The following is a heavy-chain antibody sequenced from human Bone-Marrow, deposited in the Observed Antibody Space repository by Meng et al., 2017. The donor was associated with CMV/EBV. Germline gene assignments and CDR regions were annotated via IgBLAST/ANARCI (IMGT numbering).Heavy chain of an antibody. Sequence: GGSLRLSCAASGFTFSSYAMHWVRQAPGKGLEWVAVISYDGSNKYYADSVKGRFTISRDNAKNSLYLQMNSLRAVDTAVYYCAKGGYYCDSSGYSYYWGQGTLVTVSS. D-gene: IGHD3-22*01. CDR2: ISYDGSNK. J-gene: IGHJ4*02. CDR3: AKGGYYCDSSGYSYY. V-gene: IGHV3-30-3*01. CDR1: GFTFSSYA.